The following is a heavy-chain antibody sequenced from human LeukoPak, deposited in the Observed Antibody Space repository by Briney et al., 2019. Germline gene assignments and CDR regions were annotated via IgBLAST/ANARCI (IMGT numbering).Heavy chain of an antibody. CDR2: IKTKTDGGTT. CDR1: GLTFSNAW. Sequence: GGSLRLSCAASGLTFSNAWMTWVRQARGKGLEWVGHIKTKTDGGTTDYAAPVKGRFTISRDDSKTTLYLQMNSLKIEDTAVYYCTTECAGSYYVRGYWGQGTLVTVSS. V-gene: IGHV3-15*01. J-gene: IGHJ4*02. CDR3: TTECAGSYYVRGY. D-gene: IGHD1-26*01.